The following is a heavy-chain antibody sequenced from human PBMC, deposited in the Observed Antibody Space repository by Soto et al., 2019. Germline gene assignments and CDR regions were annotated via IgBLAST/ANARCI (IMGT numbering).Heavy chain of an antibody. D-gene: IGHD3-10*01. V-gene: IGHV3-72*01. CDR3: ARTSYGSGKGWYFDL. J-gene: IGHJ2*01. CDR2: TRNKANSYTT. CDR1: GFTFSDHY. Sequence: EVQLVESGGGLVQPGGSLRLSCAASGFTFSDHYMDWVRQGPGKGLEWVGRTRNKANSYTTEYAASVKGRFTISRDELKHSRYLQMNSLKTEDTAVYHCARTSYGSGKGWYFDLWGRGTLVTVSS.